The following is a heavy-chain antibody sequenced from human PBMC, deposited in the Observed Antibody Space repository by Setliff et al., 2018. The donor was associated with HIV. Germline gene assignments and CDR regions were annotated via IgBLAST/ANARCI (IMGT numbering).Heavy chain of an antibody. CDR1: GGSISSGSYY. CDR2: IYTSGST. V-gene: IGHV4-61*02. CDR3: ARDHCSSSGCYEYSYYGMDV. Sequence: SETLSLTCTVSGGSISSGSYYWNWIRQPAGKGLEWIGRIYTSGSTNYNPSLKSRVTISVDTSKNQFSLKLSSVTAADTAVYYCARDHCSSSGCYEYSYYGMDVWGQGTTVTVSS. D-gene: IGHD2-2*01. J-gene: IGHJ6*02.